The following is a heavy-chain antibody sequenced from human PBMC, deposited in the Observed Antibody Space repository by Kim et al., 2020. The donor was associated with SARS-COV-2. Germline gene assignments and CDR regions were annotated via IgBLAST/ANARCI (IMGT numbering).Heavy chain of an antibody. J-gene: IGHJ4*02. V-gene: IGHV4-31*02. CDR3: AREGGLGYYGSGSAPDY. D-gene: IGHD3-10*01. Sequence: LKSRVTISVDTSKNQFSLKLSSVTAADTAVYYWAREGGLGYYGSGSAPDYWGQGTLVTVSS.